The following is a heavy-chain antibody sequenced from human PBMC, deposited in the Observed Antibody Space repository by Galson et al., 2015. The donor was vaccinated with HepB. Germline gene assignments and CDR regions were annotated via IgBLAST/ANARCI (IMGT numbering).Heavy chain of an antibody. V-gene: IGHV5-51*01. J-gene: IGHJ6*03. CDR2: IHPGDSDT. CDR3: ARQHSTSILGYHMDV. D-gene: IGHD6-6*01. CDR1: GYSFTSYW. Sequence: QSGAEVKKPGESLKISCKGSGYSFTSYWIGWVRQLPGKGLEWMGIIHPGDSDTRYSPSFQGQVTISADKSISTAYLQWSSLKASDTAIYYCARQHSTSILGYHMDVWGKGTTVTVSS.